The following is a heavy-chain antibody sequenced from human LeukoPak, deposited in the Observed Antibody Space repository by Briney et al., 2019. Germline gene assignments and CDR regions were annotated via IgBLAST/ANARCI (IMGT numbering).Heavy chain of an antibody. J-gene: IGHJ6*02. CDR3: ARLSLDTVTTRPSRYGMDV. V-gene: IGHV5-51*01. D-gene: IGHD4-11*01. Sequence: GESLKISCKGSGYSFTSYWIGWVRQVPGKGLEWMGIIYPGDSDTRYSPSFQGQVTISADKSISTAYLQWSSLKASDTAMYYCARLSLDTVTTRPSRYGMDVWGQGTTVTVSS. CDR2: IYPGDSDT. CDR1: GYSFTSYW.